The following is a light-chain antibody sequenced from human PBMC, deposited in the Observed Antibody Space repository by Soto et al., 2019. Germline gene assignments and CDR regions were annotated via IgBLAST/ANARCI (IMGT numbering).Light chain of an antibody. Sequence: QSALTQPASVSGSPGQSITISCTGTSSDVWSYNLVSWYQQHPGKAPKLMIFEGSKRPSGVSNRFSGSKSGNTASLTISGLQAEDEADYYCCSYAAGDSAVFGGGTQLTVL. J-gene: IGLJ7*01. CDR1: SSDVWSYNL. CDR2: EGS. V-gene: IGLV2-23*01. CDR3: CSYAAGDSAV.